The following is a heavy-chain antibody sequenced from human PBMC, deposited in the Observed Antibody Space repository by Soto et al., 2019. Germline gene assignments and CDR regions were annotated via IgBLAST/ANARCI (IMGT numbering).Heavy chain of an antibody. CDR3: ATTPFSGYDSSGYYYALDY. J-gene: IGHJ4*02. Sequence: GASVKVSCKVSGYTLTELSMHWVRQAPGKGLEWMGGFDSEDGETIYAQKFQGRVTMTEDTSTDTAYMELSSLRSEDTAVYYCATTPFSGYDSSGYYYALDYWGQGTLVTVSS. D-gene: IGHD3-22*01. CDR1: GYTLTELS. CDR2: FDSEDGET. V-gene: IGHV1-24*01.